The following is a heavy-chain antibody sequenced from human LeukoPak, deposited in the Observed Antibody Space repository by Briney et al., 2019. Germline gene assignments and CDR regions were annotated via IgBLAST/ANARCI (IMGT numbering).Heavy chain of an antibody. V-gene: IGHV3-23*01. CDR2: ISHSGSSI. CDR3: AMALDY. CDR1: GFTFSNYL. J-gene: IGHJ4*02. Sequence: GGSLRPSCVASGFTFSNYLMNWIRQAPGKGLEWVSGISHSGSSIYYADSVKGRFTISRDNSKNTLYLQMDRLRVEDTAVYYCAMALDYWGQGTLVTVSS.